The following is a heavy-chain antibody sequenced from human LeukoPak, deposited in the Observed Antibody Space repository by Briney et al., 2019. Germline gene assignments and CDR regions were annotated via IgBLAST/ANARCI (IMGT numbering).Heavy chain of an antibody. CDR1: GGSISSSGYY. J-gene: IGHJ3*02. V-gene: IGHV4-39*07. CDR3: ARLSVDDAFDI. Sequence: SETLSLTCTVSGGSISSSGYYWDWTRQPPGKGLEWIGNIYYGGSTYYNPSLKSRVTISVDTSKNQFSLKLSPVTAADTAVYYCARLSVDDAFDIWGQGTMVTVSS. CDR2: IYYGGST.